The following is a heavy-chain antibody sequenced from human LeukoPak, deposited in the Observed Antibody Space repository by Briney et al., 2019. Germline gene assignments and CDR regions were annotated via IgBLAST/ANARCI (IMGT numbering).Heavy chain of an antibody. CDR3: ARLTYSNNWYFRRGLDNWFDP. Sequence: PSETLSLTCTVSGGSISSSSYYWGWIRQPPGKGLEWIGEVNHSGSANYNPSLKSRVTISVDASKSQFSLMLSSVTAADTAVYYCARLTYSNNWYFRRGLDNWFDPWGQGTLVTVSS. J-gene: IGHJ5*02. V-gene: IGHV4-39*07. CDR1: GGSISSSSYY. CDR2: VNHSGSA. D-gene: IGHD6-13*01.